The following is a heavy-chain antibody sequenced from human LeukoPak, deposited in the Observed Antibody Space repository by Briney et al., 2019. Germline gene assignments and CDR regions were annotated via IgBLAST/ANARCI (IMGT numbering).Heavy chain of an antibody. J-gene: IGHJ5*02. D-gene: IGHD3-22*01. CDR2: ISSSGSTI. CDR1: GFTFSDYY. Sequence: GGSLRLSCAASGFTFSDYYMSWIRQAPGKGLEWVSYISSSGSTIYYADSVKGRFTISRDNAKNSLYLQMNSLRAEDTAVYYCARESGQGKNDMVDPWGQGTLVTVSS. V-gene: IGHV3-11*04. CDR3: ARESGQGKNDMVDP.